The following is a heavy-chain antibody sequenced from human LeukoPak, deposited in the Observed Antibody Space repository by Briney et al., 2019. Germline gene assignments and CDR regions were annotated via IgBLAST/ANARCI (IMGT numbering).Heavy chain of an antibody. D-gene: IGHD3-9*01. CDR2: IYYSGST. CDR3: ARGLRYFDWLLPYGMDV. V-gene: IGHV4-59*01. Sequence: TSETLSLTCTVSGGSISSYYWSWIRQPPGKGLEWIGYIYYSGSTNYNPSLKSRVTISVDTSKNQFSLKLSSVTAADTAVYYCARGLRYFDWLLPYGMDVWGQGTTVTVSS. J-gene: IGHJ6*02. CDR1: GGSISSYY.